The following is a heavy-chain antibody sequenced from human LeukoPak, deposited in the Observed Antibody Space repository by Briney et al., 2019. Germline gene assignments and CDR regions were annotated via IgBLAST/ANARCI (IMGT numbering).Heavy chain of an antibody. J-gene: IGHJ6*02. CDR3: ARMGYCSSTSCPPLTRMDV. CDR2: IKQDGSEK. D-gene: IGHD2-2*01. V-gene: IGHV3-7*01. Sequence: GGSLRLSCAASGFTFSNYWMSWVRQAPGKGLEWVANIKQDGSEKYYVDSVKGRFTNSRDNAKNSLYLQMNSLRAEDTAVYYCARMGYCSSTSCPPLTRMDVWGQGTTVTVSS. CDR1: GFTFSNYW.